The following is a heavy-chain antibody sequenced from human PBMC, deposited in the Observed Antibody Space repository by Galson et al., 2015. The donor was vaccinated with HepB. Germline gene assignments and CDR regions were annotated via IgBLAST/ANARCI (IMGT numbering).Heavy chain of an antibody. CDR3: AREMAKYDDI. CDR2: ISYDGSNK. V-gene: IGHV3-30-3*01. Sequence: SLRLSCAASGFTFSSYAMHWVRQAPGKGLEWVAVISYDGSNKYYADSVKGRFTISRDNSKNTLYLQMNSLRAEDTAVYYCAREMAKYDDIWGQGTMVTVSS. J-gene: IGHJ3*02. D-gene: IGHD5-24*01. CDR1: GFTFSSYA.